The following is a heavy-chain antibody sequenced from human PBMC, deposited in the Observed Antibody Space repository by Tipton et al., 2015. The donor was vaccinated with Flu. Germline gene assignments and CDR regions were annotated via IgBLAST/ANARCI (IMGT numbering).Heavy chain of an antibody. CDR3: AKLRGRIAVAGTDFDS. Sequence: SLRLSCAASGFTFSSYSTNWVRQAPGKGLEWISVISSSGRTYYAGSVKGRFTISRDDSNSTVSLQMNSLRAEDTAIYYCAKLRGRIAVAGTDFDSWGQGTLVTVSS. D-gene: IGHD6-19*01. J-gene: IGHJ4*02. V-gene: IGHV3-23*01. CDR1: GFTFSSYS. CDR2: ISSSGRT.